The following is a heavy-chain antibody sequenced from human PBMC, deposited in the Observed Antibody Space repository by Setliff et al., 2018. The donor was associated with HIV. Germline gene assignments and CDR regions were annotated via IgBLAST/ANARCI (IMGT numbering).Heavy chain of an antibody. D-gene: IGHD3-22*01. V-gene: IGHV4-34*01. CDR3: AMGSSGYPFDY. J-gene: IGHJ4*02. CDR2: INHSGST. CDR1: GGSFSAYH. Sequence: SETLSLTCAVYGGSFSAYHWSWIRQTPGKGLEWLGEINHSGSTTYDNPSLKSRVTISVDTSKNQFSLKLTSVTAADAAVYFCAMGSSGYPFDYWGQGSLVTVSS.